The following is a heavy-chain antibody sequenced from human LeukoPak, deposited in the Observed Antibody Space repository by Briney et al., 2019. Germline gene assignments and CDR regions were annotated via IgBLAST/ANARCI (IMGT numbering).Heavy chain of an antibody. CDR1: GFTFRSYA. CDR3: AKTGCSGDSCARGPFDI. J-gene: IGHJ3*02. Sequence: GGSLRLSCAASGFTFRSYAMDWVRQAPGKGLEWVAGLSSSGGSTYYADSEKGRFTISRDNSKNTLYLQMNSLRAEDTALYYCAKTGCSGDSCARGPFDIWGQGTMVTVCS. V-gene: IGHV3-23*01. CDR2: LSSSGGST. D-gene: IGHD2-15*01.